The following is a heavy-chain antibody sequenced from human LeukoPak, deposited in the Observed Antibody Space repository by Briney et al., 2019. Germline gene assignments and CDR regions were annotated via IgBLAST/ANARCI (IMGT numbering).Heavy chain of an antibody. D-gene: IGHD3-16*01. J-gene: IGHJ4*02. CDR3: ARDRGGVPSAKGTYYFDY. CDR1: GGSISSYY. CDR2: MYNSGSA. Sequence: SETLSLTCTVSGGSISSYYWSWLRQPAGKGLEWFGRMYNSGSANYNHSLKSRVTMSVDTSKNPFSLTLSSMAAADTAVYYRARDRGGVPSAKGTYYFDYWGQGTLVTVSS. V-gene: IGHV4-4*07.